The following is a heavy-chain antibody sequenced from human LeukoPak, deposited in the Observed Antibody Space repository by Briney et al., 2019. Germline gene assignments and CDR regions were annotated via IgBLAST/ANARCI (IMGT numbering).Heavy chain of an antibody. J-gene: IGHJ4*02. CDR3: ARDICGSTSCCYFDY. Sequence: SGGSLRLSCAASGFTFSDYYMSWIRQAPGKGLEWVSYISSSGSTIYYADSVKGRFTISRDNAKNSLYLQMNSLRAEDTAVYYCARDICGSTSCCYFDYWGQGTLVTVSS. D-gene: IGHD2-2*01. CDR2: ISSSGSTI. V-gene: IGHV3-11*01. CDR1: GFTFSDYY.